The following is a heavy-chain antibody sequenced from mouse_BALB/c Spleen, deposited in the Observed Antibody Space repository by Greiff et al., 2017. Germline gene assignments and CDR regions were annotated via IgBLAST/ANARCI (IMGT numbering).Heavy chain of an antibody. CDR1: GYTFTSYY. CDR3: TRPYYYGSSYFDY. V-gene: IGHV1S81*02. Sequence: VQLQQSGAELVKPGASVKLSCKASGYTFTSYYMYWVKQRPGQGLEWIGGINPSNGGTNFNEKFKSKATLTVDKSSSTAYMQLSSLTSEDSAVYYCTRPYYYGSSYFDYWGQGTTLTVSS. D-gene: IGHD1-1*01. CDR2: INPSNGGT. J-gene: IGHJ2*01.